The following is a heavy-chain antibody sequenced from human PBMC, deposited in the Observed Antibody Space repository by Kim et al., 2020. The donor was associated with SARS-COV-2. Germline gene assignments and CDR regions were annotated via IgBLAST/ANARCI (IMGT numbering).Heavy chain of an antibody. J-gene: IGHJ2*01. CDR3: AKGSGWLSDL. Sequence: GSTNYTPSRRNRITRSIDTYRNQFSLKLSSVSAADTAVYYCAKGSGWLSDLWGRGTLVTVSS. V-gene: IGHV4-59*01. D-gene: IGHD5-12*01. CDR2: GST.